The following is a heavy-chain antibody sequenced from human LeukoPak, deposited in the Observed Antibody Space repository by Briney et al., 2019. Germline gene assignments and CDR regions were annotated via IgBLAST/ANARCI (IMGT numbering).Heavy chain of an antibody. J-gene: IGHJ3*02. CDR2: INHSGST. V-gene: IGHV4-34*01. CDR1: GGSFSGHY. CDR3: ASVRYSSSRDAFDM. D-gene: IGHD6-13*01. Sequence: SETLSLTCAVYGGSFSGHYWSWIRQPPGKGLEWIGEINHSGSTYYNPSLKSRVTISVDTSKNQFSLKLSSVTAADTAVYYCASVRYSSSRDAFDMWGQGTMVTVSS.